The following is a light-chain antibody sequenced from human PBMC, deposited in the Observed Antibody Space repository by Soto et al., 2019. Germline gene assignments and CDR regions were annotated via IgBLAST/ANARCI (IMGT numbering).Light chain of an antibody. J-gene: IGKJ5*01. CDR3: QQYNNWPFS. Sequence: EIVMTQSPATLSVSPGERATLSCRARQRISSNLAWYQQKPGQAPRLLIYGASTRATGIPARFSGSGSGTEFTLTISGLQSEDSAVYFCQQYNNWPFSFGQGTRLEIK. V-gene: IGKV3-15*01. CDR1: QRISSN. CDR2: GAS.